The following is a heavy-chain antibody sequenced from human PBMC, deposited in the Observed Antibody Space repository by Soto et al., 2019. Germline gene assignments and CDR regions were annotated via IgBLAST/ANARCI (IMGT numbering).Heavy chain of an antibody. D-gene: IGHD6-19*01. Sequence: ASVMVSRKDSGCTFTSYGINWVRQAPGRGLEWMGWISAYNGNTNYAQNLQGRVTMRTDTSTRTAYMELRSLRSDDTAVYYCARAWGIAGSGTGYFDCWAQ. CDR2: ISAYNGNT. V-gene: IGHV1-18*04. J-gene: IGHJ4*01. CDR3: ARAWGIAGSGTGYFDC. CDR1: GCTFTSYG.